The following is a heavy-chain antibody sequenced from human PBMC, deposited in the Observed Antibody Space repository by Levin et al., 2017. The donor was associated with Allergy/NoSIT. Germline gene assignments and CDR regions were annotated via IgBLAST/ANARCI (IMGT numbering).Heavy chain of an antibody. CDR1: GFTFNNYG. CDR2: ISYDGSNR. V-gene: IGHV3-30*18. Sequence: SGGSLRLSCAASGFTFNNYGMHWVRQAPGKGLEWVTVISYDGSNRYYTDSVQGRFTISRDNSKNTVFLQMNSLRVEDTAVYYCAKSVAGTGIYGMDVWGQGTTVTVSS. CDR3: AKSVAGTGIYGMDV. D-gene: IGHD6-19*01. J-gene: IGHJ6*02.